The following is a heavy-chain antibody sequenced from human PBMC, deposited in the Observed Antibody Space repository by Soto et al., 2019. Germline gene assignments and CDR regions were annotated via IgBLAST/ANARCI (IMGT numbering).Heavy chain of an antibody. D-gene: IGHD2-2*01. CDR3: ARAVVVVPALYYKDV. V-gene: IGHV1-8*01. CDR1: GYTFTSYD. Sequence: ASVKVSCKASGYTFTSYDINWVRQATGQGLEWMGWMNPNSGNTGYAQKFQGRVTMTRNTSISTAYMELSSLRSEDTAVYYCARAVVVVPALYYKDVWGKGTTVTVSS. CDR2: MNPNSGNT. J-gene: IGHJ6*03.